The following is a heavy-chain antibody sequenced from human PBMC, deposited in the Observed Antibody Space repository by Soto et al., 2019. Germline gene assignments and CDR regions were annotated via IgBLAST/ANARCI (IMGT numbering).Heavy chain of an antibody. CDR1: GYTFTSYY. CDR2: INPSGGST. D-gene: IGHD6-19*01. CDR3: ARGGRSYYSSGWYYFDY. V-gene: IGHV1-46*01. Sequence: QVQLVQSGAEVKKPGASVKVSCKASGYTFTSYYMHWVRQAPGQGLEWMGIINPSGGSTSYAQKFQGRVTMTRDASPSTVDMEVRSLMSEDTAVYYCARGGRSYYSSGWYYFDYWGQGTLVTVSS. J-gene: IGHJ4*02.